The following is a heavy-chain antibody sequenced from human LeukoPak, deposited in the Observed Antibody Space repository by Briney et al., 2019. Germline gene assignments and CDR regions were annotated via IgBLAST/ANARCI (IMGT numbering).Heavy chain of an antibody. Sequence: SQTLSLTCTVSGGSISSGNYYWSWLRQPAGKGLEWIGRVYAGGSTNSNPSLRSRVTISIDTSKNHFSLRLSSVTAADTAVYYCARGCGSSSSNWFDPWGQGTLATVSS. J-gene: IGHJ5*02. CDR3: ARGCGSSSSNWFDP. V-gene: IGHV4-61*02. CDR1: GGSISSGNYY. D-gene: IGHD6-6*01. CDR2: VYAGGST.